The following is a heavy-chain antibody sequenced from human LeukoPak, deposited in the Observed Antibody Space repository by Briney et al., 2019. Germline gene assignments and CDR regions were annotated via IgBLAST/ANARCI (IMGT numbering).Heavy chain of an antibody. Sequence: SETLSLTCTVSGGSISSYYWSWIRQPPGKGLEWIGYIYYSGCTNYNPSLKSRVTISVDTSKNQFSLKLSSVTAADTAVYYCARARRGSSSSGDLFDYWGQGTLVTVSS. CDR3: ARARRGSSSSGDLFDY. D-gene: IGHD6-6*01. V-gene: IGHV4-59*01. CDR1: GGSISSYY. J-gene: IGHJ4*02. CDR2: IYYSGCT.